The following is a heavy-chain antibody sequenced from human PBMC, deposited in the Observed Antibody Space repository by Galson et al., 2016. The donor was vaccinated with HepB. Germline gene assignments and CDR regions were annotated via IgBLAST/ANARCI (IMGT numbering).Heavy chain of an antibody. CDR2: IYYSGST. Sequence: LEWIGSIYYSGSTYYNPSLKSRVTIFVDTSKNQFSLKLSSVTAADTAVHYCARHRFGTFDIWGQGTMVTVSS. V-gene: IGHV4-39*01. J-gene: IGHJ3*02. CDR3: ARHRFGTFDI. D-gene: IGHD3-16*01.